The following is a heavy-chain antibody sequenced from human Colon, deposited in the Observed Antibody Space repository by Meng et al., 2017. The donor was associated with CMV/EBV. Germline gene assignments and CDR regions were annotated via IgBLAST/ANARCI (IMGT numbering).Heavy chain of an antibody. D-gene: IGHD4-11*01. J-gene: IGHJ5*02. V-gene: IGHV3-30*03. Sequence: GESLKISCVASGFTFRNYWMHWVRQSPGKGLEWVAIISHDGAKKYYAESVKGRFTISRDNSQNTVNVQMNSLRGDDTAVYYCARASNSSFDPWGQGTLVTAS. CDR1: GFTFRNYW. CDR2: ISHDGAKK. CDR3: ARASNSSFDP.